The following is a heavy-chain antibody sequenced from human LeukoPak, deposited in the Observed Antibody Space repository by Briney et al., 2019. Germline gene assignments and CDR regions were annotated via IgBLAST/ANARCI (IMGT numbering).Heavy chain of an antibody. CDR2: INPNSGGT. J-gene: IGHJ4*02. CDR1: GYTFTGYY. V-gene: IGHV1-2*02. D-gene: IGHD2-21*01. CDR3: ARSLIDGLYLFHPLVGFDY. Sequence: GASVKVSCKASGYTFTGYYMHWVRQAPGQGLEWMGWINPNSGGTNYAQKFQGRVTMTRDTSISTAYMELSRLRSDDTAVYYCARSLIDGLYLFHPLVGFDYWGQGTLVTVSS.